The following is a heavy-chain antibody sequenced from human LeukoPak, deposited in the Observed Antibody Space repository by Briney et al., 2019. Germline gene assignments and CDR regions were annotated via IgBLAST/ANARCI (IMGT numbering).Heavy chain of an antibody. D-gene: IGHD3-22*01. Sequence: GGSLRLSCAASGFTVSSTYMTWVRQAPGKELEWVSVIYSGGSTYYADSVKGRFTISRDNSKNTLFLKMNGLRGEDTAVYYCARGPYYYDRSGYFDYWGQGTLVTVSS. CDR1: GFTVSSTY. CDR3: ARGPYYYDRSGYFDY. J-gene: IGHJ4*02. CDR2: IYSGGST. V-gene: IGHV3-53*01.